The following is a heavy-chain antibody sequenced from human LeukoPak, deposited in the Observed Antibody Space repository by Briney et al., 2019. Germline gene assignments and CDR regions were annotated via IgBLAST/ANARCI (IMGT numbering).Heavy chain of an antibody. V-gene: IGHV3-48*03. D-gene: IGHD3-22*01. CDR3: ARRGFYDTSGYLFDY. CDR1: GFIFSRYE. J-gene: IGHJ4*02. CDR2: ISTSGSGT. Sequence: PGGSLRLSCVASGFIFSRYEMNWVRQAPGKGLEWVSYISTSGSGTYYADPVKGRFTISRDNAKNSLYLQMNSLRAEDTAVYYCARRGFYDTSGYLFDYWGQGTLVTVSS.